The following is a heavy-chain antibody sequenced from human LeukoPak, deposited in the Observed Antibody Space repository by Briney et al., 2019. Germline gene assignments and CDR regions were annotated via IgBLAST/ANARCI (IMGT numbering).Heavy chain of an antibody. CDR1: GPTVSNNY. CDR3: ARDPGAAAGNLWS. D-gene: IGHD6-25*01. J-gene: IGHJ5*02. CDR2: IFSGGST. Sequence: GGSLRLSCVVSGPTVSNNYMTWVRQAPGKGLEWVSLIFSGGSTYYADSVKGRFTISRDSSKNTLYLQMNSLRAEDTALYYCARDPGAAAGNLWSWGQGTLVTVSS. V-gene: IGHV3-66*01.